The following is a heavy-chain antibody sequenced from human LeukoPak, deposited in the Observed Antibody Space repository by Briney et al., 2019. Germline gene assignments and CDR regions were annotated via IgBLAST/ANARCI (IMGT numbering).Heavy chain of an antibody. CDR1: GFTFSSYW. J-gene: IGHJ4*02. V-gene: IGHV3-74*01. D-gene: IGHD5-12*01. CDR3: ARAQHSGYERYQYYFDY. Sequence: GGSLRLSCAASGFTFSSYWMHWVRQAPGKGLVWVSRINSDGSSTNYADSVKGRFTISRDNAKNTLYLQMNSLRAEDTAVYYCARAQHSGYERYQYYFDYWGQGTLVTVSS. CDR2: INSDGSST.